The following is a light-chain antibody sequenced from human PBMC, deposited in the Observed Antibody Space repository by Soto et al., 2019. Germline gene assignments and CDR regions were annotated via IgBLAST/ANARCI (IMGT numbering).Light chain of an antibody. CDR2: DVS. Sequence: QSALTQPRSVSGSPGEAVPISCTGTSSDVGDYNYVSWYQQYPGKAPKLVIYDVSKRPSGVPDRFSGSKSGNTASLTISGLQAEDEADYYCCSFAGSYTFWVFGGGTQVTVL. CDR3: CSFAGSYTFWV. V-gene: IGLV2-11*01. J-gene: IGLJ3*02. CDR1: SSDVGDYNY.